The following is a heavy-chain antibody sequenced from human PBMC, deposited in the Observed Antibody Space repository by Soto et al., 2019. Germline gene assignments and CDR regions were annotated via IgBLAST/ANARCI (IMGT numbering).Heavy chain of an antibody. CDR3: ARDGEYSSFDY. Sequence: GGSLRLSCAASGFTFSSYSMNWVRQAPGKGLEWVSYISSSSSTIYYADSVKGRFTISRDNAKNSLYLQMNSLRAEDTAVYYCARDGEYSSFDYWGQGTLVTVSS. J-gene: IGHJ4*02. V-gene: IGHV3-48*01. CDR1: GFTFSSYS. D-gene: IGHD6-6*01. CDR2: ISSSSSTI.